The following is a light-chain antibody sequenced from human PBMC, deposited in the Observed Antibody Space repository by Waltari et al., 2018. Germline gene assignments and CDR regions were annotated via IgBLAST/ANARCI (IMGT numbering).Light chain of an antibody. V-gene: IGKV3-20*01. J-gene: IGKJ2*01. Sequence: EIVLTQSPGTLSLSPGERATLSCRASQSVSSSYLAWYQQKPGQAPRLLIYGASSRATGIPDRCSGSGSGTDFTLTISRLEPEDFAVYYCQQYGSSPYTVGQGTKLESK. CDR3: QQYGSSPYT. CDR1: QSVSSSY. CDR2: GAS.